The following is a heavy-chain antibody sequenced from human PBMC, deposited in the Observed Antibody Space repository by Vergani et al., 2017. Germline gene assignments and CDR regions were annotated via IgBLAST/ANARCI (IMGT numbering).Heavy chain of an antibody. Sequence: QEQLLQSGGGVVQPGGSLRLSCIGSGYTFGHFDMHWVRQAPGKGLAWVAFIRYDGSNAQYIDSVKGRFTISRDNSKDTLFLQMNGLRPEDTGTYFCAKKGGSLYEYSVDVWGQGTTITVSS. D-gene: IGHD1-26*01. CDR2: IRYDGSNA. CDR1: GYTFGHFD. J-gene: IGHJ6*02. CDR3: AKKGGSLYEYSVDV. V-gene: IGHV3-30*02.